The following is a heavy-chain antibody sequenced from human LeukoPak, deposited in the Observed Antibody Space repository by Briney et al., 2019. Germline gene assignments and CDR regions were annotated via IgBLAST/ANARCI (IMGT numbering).Heavy chain of an antibody. J-gene: IGHJ4*02. CDR1: GITLSNYG. CDR3: AKRGVVIRVILVGFYKEAYYFDS. V-gene: IGHV3-23*01. CDR2: MSGSGGGT. D-gene: IGHD3-22*01. Sequence: GGSLRLSCAVSGITLSNYGMSWVRKAPGKGLEWVAGMSGSGGGTNYADSAKGRFTVSRDNSKNTLYLQMKSLRAEDTAVYFCAKRGVVIRVILVGFYKEAYYFDSWGQGALVTVSS.